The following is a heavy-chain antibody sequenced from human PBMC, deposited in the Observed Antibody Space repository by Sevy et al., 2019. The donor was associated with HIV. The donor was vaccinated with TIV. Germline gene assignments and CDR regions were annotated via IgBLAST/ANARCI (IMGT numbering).Heavy chain of an antibody. D-gene: IGHD3-10*01. CDR1: GFTFSDYT. CDR3: TRVRGLLGWFDS. Sequence: GGSLRLSCAASGFTFSDYTIHWARQAPGKGLEWVSVISYDGSRTSYADSVKGRFTISRDNSKNTLFLQMNSLRAEDTAVYYCTRVRGLLGWFDSWGQGTLVTVSS. J-gene: IGHJ5*01. CDR2: ISYDGSRT. V-gene: IGHV3-30*04.